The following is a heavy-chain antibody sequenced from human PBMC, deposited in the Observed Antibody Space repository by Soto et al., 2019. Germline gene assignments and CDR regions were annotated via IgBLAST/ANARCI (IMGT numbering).Heavy chain of an antibody. CDR1: GFTFSSYA. CDR2: IKQDGSEI. D-gene: IGHD1-1*01. J-gene: IGHJ6*02. V-gene: IGHV3-7*01. CDR3: AKDGYYYYYYGMDV. Sequence: GGSLRLSCAASGFTFSSYAMSWVRQAPGKGLEWVANIKQDGSEIHYVDSVKDRFTISRDNAKDSLYLQMNSLRAGDTAVYYCAKDGYYYYYYGMDVRGQGTTVTVPS.